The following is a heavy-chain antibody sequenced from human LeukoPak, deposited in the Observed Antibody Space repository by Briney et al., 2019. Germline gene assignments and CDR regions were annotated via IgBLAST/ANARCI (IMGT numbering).Heavy chain of an antibody. J-gene: IGHJ4*02. Sequence: SETLSLTCTVSGYSISSGYYWGWVRQPPGKGLEWIVSIYHSGTTYYNPSLKSRVTISVDTSKNQFSLKLSSVTAADTAVYYCARQNYDRTFDYWGQGALVTVSS. CDR2: IYHSGTT. CDR1: GYSISSGYY. V-gene: IGHV4-38-2*02. CDR3: ARQNYDRTFDY. D-gene: IGHD3-22*01.